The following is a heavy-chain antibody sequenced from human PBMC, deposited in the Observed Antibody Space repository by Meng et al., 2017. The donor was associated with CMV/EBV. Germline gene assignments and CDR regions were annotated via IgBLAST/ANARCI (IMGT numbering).Heavy chain of an antibody. CDR3: ARDPRRDEIGC. Sequence: GSLRLSCTVSGGSISSYYWSWIRQPPGKGLEWIGYIYYSGSTNYNPSLKSRVTISVDTSKNQFSLKLSSVTAADTAVYYCARDPRRDEIGCWGQGTLVTSPQ. V-gene: IGHV4-59*01. J-gene: IGHJ4*02. D-gene: IGHD2-21*01. CDR1: GGSISSYY. CDR2: IYYSGST.